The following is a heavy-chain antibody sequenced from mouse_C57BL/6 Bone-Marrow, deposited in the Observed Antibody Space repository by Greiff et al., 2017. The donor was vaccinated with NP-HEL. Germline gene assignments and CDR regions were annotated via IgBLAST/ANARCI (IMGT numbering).Heavy chain of an antibody. CDR1: GYEFTNYW. CDR3: ARGAY. Sequence: VQGVESGAELVKPGASVKISCKASGYEFTNYWMNWVKQRPGQGLEWIGEIYPGDGDTNYNGKFKDKATLTADKSSSTAYMQLSRLTSEDSAVYLCARGAYWGQGTLVTVSA. CDR2: IYPGDGDT. V-gene: IGHV1-80*01. J-gene: IGHJ3*01.